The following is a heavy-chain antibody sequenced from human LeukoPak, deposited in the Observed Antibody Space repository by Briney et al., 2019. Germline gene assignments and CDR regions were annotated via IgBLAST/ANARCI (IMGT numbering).Heavy chain of an antibody. CDR2: ISPSANTV. CDR1: GFTFSTYE. CDR3: AALWVATAGVDP. D-gene: IGHD5-12*01. Sequence: GGSPRLSCAVSGFTFSTYEMHWVRQAPGKGLEWISYISPSANTVYYADSVKGRFTTSRDNPKNSLFLQMNSLRVEDAAVYYCAALWVATAGVDPWGQGTLVTVSS. J-gene: IGHJ5*02. V-gene: IGHV3-48*03.